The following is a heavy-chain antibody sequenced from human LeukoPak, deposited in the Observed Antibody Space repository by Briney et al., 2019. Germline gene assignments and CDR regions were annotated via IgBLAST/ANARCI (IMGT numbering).Heavy chain of an antibody. CDR2: ISGSGGST. V-gene: IGHV3-23*01. CDR1: GFTFSSYG. D-gene: IGHD5-12*01. J-gene: IGHJ4*02. CDR3: VRKALGYRLGYGDY. Sequence: GGSLRLSCAASGFTFSSYGMSWVRQAPGKGLEWVSAISGSGGSTYYADSVKGRFTVSRDSSKDTLYLQMNSLRAGDTAVYFCVRKALGYRLGYGDYWGQGTRVTASS.